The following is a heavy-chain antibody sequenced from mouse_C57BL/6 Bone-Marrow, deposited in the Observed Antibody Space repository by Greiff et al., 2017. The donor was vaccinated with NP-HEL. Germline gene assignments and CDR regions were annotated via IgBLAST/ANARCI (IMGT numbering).Heavy chain of an antibody. CDR3: ARGTTVVATDFDY. V-gene: IGHV1-64*01. CDR1: GYTFTSYW. CDR2: IHPNSGST. D-gene: IGHD1-1*01. J-gene: IGHJ2*01. Sequence: VQLQQPGAELVKPGASVKLSCKASGYTFTSYWMHWVKQRPGQGLEWIGMIHPNSGSTNYNEKFKSKATLTVDKSSSTAYMQLSSLTSEDSAVYYCARGTTVVATDFDYWGQGTTRTVSS.